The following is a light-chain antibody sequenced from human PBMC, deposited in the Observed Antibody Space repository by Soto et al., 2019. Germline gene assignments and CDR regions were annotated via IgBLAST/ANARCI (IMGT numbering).Light chain of an antibody. Sequence: QSVLTQPASVSGSPGQSITISCTGTSSDVGAYNYDSWYQQYPGEAPRVIIYDVSHRPAGVSNRFSGSKSGNTASLTISGLQTQDDADYYCSSYKSAPTYVFGPVSKVTDL. V-gene: IGLV2-14*01. CDR2: DVS. CDR3: SSYKSAPTYV. J-gene: IGLJ1*01. CDR1: SSDVGAYNY.